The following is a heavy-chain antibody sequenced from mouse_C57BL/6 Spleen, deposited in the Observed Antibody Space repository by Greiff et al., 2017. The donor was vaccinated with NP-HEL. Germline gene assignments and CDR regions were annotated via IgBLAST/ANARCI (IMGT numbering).Heavy chain of an antibody. CDR2: IWRGGST. CDR1: GFSLTSYG. CDR3: AKNRLTGTGYAMDY. J-gene: IGHJ4*01. V-gene: IGHV2-5*01. Sequence: VKLMESGPGLVQPSQSLSITCTVSGFSLTSYGVHWVRQSPGKGLEWLGVIWRGGSTDYNAAFMSRLSITKDNSKSQVFFKMNSLQADDTAIYYCAKNRLTGTGYAMDYWGQGTSVTVSS. D-gene: IGHD4-1*01.